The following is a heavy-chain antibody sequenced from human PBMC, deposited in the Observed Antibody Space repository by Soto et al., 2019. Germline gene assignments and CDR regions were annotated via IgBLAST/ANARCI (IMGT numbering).Heavy chain of an antibody. CDR2: ISAYNGNT. D-gene: IGHD1-26*01. V-gene: IGHV1-18*01. CDR3: ARAVGASYHFDY. J-gene: IGHJ4*02. CDR1: GYTFTNYG. Sequence: QVQLVQSGAEVKKPGASVKVSCKASGYTFTNYGISWVRQAPGQGLEWMGWISAYNGNTNYAQMLQGRVTMTTDTSTSTAYIELRSLRSDDTAVYYCARAVGASYHFDYWGQGTLVTVSS.